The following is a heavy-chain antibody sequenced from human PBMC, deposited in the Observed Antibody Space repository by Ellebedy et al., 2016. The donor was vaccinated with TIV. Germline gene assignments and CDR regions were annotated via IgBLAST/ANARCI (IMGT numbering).Heavy chain of an antibody. J-gene: IGHJ4*02. CDR1: GDSTSPAYFS. CDR3: AKYNTVSTYYFDY. Sequence: MPSDTLSLTCAVSGDSTSPAYFSWSWIRPPPAKGLEWIGYLYHSGTTYYNPSLKSRITISVDRSKNQFSLKLTSVTAADTALYYCAKYNTVSTYYFDYWGQGILVTVSS. CDR2: LYHSGTT. D-gene: IGHD4-17*01. V-gene: IGHV4-30-2*01.